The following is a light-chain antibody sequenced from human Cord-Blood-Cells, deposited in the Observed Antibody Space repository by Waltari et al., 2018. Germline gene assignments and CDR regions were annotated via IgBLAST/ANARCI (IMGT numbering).Light chain of an antibody. CDR3: SSYAGSNNFVV. Sequence: QSALTQPPSASGSPGQSVTISCTGTSSDVGGYNYVSWYQQHPGKAPKLMIYEVSKRPSGVPDRFSASKSGNPASLTVSGLQAADEADYYCSSYAGSNNFVVFGGGTKLTVL. CDR1: SSDVGGYNY. V-gene: IGLV2-8*01. J-gene: IGLJ2*01. CDR2: EVS.